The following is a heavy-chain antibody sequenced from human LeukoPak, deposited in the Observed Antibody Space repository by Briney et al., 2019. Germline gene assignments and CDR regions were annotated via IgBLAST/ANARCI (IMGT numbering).Heavy chain of an antibody. V-gene: IGHV4-59*01. J-gene: IGHJ5*01. Sequence: SETLSFTCTVSGASIGRYFWSWIRQPPGKGLEWIVYIYYGGGTNYNPSFESRITISVDTSKNRISLNLTSVTASDTAIYYCARERGDYDSDNWFDSWGQGTLVTVSS. CDR1: GASIGRYF. CDR2: IYYGGGT. D-gene: IGHD4-17*01. CDR3: ARERGDYDSDNWFDS.